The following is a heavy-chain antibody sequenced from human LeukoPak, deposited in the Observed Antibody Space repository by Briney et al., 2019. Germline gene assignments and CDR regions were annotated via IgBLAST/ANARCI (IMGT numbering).Heavy chain of an antibody. CDR3: ARDRLDITIFGAFDY. J-gene: IGHJ4*02. D-gene: IGHD3-3*01. CDR2: ISKDGSNE. V-gene: IGHV3-30*04. Sequence: GGSLRLSCAASGFTFSSYVMHWVRQAPGKGLECVAVISKDGSNEYYGDSVKGRFTISRDNSKNTLYLQMNSLRAEDTAVYYCARDRLDITIFGAFDYWGQGTLVTVSS. CDR1: GFTFSSYV.